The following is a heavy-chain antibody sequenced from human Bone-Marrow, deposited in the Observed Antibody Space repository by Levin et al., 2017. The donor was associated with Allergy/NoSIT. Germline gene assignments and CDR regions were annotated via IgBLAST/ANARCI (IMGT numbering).Heavy chain of an antibody. CDR1: GGTFSSYA. D-gene: IGHD2-8*02. CDR2: IIPIFGTA. J-gene: IGHJ4*02. V-gene: IGHV1-69*13. Sequence: WASVKVSCKASGGTFSSYAISWVRQAPGQGLEWMGGIIPIFGTANYAQKFQGRVTITADESTSTAYMELSSLRSEDTAVYYCARSSGTGGRYPSLAGDYFDYWGQGTLVTVSS. CDR3: ARSSGTGGRYPSLAGDYFDY.